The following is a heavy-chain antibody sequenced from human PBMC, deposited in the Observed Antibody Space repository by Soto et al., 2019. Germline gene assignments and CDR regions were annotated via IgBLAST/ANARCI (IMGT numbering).Heavy chain of an antibody. Sequence: LRLSCAASGFTFSGSAMHWVRQASGKGLEWVGRIRSKANSYATAYAASVKGRFTISRDDSKNTAYLQMNSLKTEDTAVYYCTRSPIDYYGSGSYYDFDYWGQGTLVTVSS. D-gene: IGHD3-10*01. CDR2: IRSKANSYAT. CDR3: TRSPIDYYGSGSYYDFDY. J-gene: IGHJ4*02. V-gene: IGHV3-73*01. CDR1: GFTFSGSA.